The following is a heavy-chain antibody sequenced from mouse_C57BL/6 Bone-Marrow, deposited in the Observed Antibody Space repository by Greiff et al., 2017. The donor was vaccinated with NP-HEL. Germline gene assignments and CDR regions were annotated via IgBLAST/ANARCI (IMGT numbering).Heavy chain of an antibody. Sequence: VQLQQSGAELVRPGSSVKLSCKASGYTFTSYWMHWVKQRPIQGLEWIGNIDPSDSETHYNQKFKDKATLTVDKSSSTAYMQLSSLTSEDSAVYYCARWNYGSSYVGDWYFDVWGTGTTVTVSS. CDR1: GYTFTSYW. CDR2: IDPSDSET. V-gene: IGHV1-52*01. D-gene: IGHD1-1*01. J-gene: IGHJ1*03. CDR3: ARWNYGSSYVGDWYFDV.